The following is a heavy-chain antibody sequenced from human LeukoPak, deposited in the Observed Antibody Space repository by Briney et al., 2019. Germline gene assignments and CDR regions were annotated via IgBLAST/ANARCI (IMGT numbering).Heavy chain of an antibody. CDR3: TTSIDILTGWDYFDY. Sequence: GGSLRLSCAAFGFTFSNAWMSWVRQAPGKGLEWVGRIKSKTDGGTTDYAAPVKGRFTISRDDSKNTLYLQMNSLKTEDTAVYYCTTSIDILTGWDYFDYWGQGTLVTVSS. J-gene: IGHJ4*02. CDR1: GFTFSNAW. CDR2: IKSKTDGGTT. D-gene: IGHD3-9*01. V-gene: IGHV3-15*01.